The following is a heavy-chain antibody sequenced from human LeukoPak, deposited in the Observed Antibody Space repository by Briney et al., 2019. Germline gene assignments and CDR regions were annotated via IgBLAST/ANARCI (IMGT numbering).Heavy chain of an antibody. J-gene: IGHJ3*02. CDR1: GFTVSSNY. CDR3: ASTVEAVVVITTYAFDI. Sequence: GGSLRLSCAASGFTVSSNYMSWVRQAPGKGLEWDSVIYSGGSTYYADSVKGRFTISRDNSKNTLYLQMNSLRAEDTAVYYCASTVEAVVVITTYAFDIWGQGTMVTVSS. V-gene: IGHV3-66*01. D-gene: IGHD3-22*01. CDR2: IYSGGST.